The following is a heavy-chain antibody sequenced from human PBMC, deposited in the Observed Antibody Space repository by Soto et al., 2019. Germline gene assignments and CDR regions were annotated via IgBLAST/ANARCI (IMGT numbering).Heavy chain of an antibody. CDR2: ISYDGSNK. V-gene: IGHV3-30*18. CDR3: AKGSFYYDGMDV. J-gene: IGHJ6*02. CDR1: GFTFSSYG. Sequence: QVQLVESGGGVVQPGRSLRLSCAASGFTFSSYGMHWVRQAPGKGRELVAVISYDGSNKYYADSVKGRFTISRDNSNNSLDLQMNSLRAEDTAVYYCAKGSFYYDGMDVWGQGTTVTVSS.